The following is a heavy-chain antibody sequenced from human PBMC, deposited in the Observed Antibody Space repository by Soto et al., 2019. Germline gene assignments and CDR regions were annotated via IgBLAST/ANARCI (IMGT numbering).Heavy chain of an antibody. CDR2: INHSGNT. CDR3: ARAAPEADYYYGMDV. CDR1: GVSFSGYY. D-gene: IGHD6-19*01. J-gene: IGHJ6*02. V-gene: IGHV4-34*01. Sequence: PSETLSLTCAVYGVSFSGYYWSWIRQPPGKGLEWIGEINHSGNTNYNPSLKSRVTISVDTSKNQFSLKLSSVTAADTAVYYCARAAPEADYYYGMDVWGQGTTVTVSS.